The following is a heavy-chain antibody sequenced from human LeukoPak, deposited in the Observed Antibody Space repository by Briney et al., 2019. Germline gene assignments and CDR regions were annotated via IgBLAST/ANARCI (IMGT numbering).Heavy chain of an antibody. CDR3: ARRGARDIVVVPAAPRDGYKGYFDY. D-gene: IGHD2-2*01. V-gene: IGHV3-11*04. J-gene: IGHJ4*02. Sequence: GGSLRLSCAASGFTFSDYYMSWIRQAPGKGLEWVSYISSSGSTIYYADSVKGRFTISRDNAKNSLYLQMNSLRAEDTAVYYCARRGARDIVVVPAAPRDGYKGYFDYWGQGTLVTVSS. CDR1: GFTFSDYY. CDR2: ISSSGSTI.